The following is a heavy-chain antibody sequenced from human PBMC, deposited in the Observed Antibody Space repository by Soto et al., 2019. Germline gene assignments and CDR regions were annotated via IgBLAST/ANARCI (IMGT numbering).Heavy chain of an antibody. V-gene: IGHV4-59*01. J-gene: IGHJ4*02. CDR3: ARGLQLLWFGELSEYYFDY. Sequence: SETLSLTCTVSGGSISSYYWSWIRQPPGKGLEWIGYIYYSGSTNYNPSLKSRVTISVDTSKNQFSLKLSSVTAADTAAYYCARGLQLLWFGELSEYYFDYWGQGTLVTVSS. CDR2: IYYSGST. CDR1: GGSISSYY. D-gene: IGHD3-10*01.